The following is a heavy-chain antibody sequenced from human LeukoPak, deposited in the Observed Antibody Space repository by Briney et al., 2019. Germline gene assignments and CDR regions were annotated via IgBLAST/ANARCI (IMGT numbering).Heavy chain of an antibody. CDR2: ISSSSSYI. Sequence: GGSLRLSCAASGFTFSSYNMNWVRQAPGKGLEWVSSISSSSSYIYYADSVKGRFTISRDNAKNSLYLQMNSLRAEDTAVYYCARDFQGGFWSGSYGMDVWGQGTTVTVSS. J-gene: IGHJ6*02. CDR1: GFTFSSYN. D-gene: IGHD3-3*01. CDR3: ARDFQGGFWSGSYGMDV. V-gene: IGHV3-21*01.